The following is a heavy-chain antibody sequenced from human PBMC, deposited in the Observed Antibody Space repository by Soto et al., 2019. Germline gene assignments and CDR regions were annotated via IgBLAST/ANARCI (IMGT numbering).Heavy chain of an antibody. CDR3: AREGLVLVPTTVNSDYYYAMDV. CDR2: IIPRSAKS. V-gene: IGHV1-69*13. J-gene: IGHJ6*02. D-gene: IGHD2-2*01. Sequence: GASVKVSCKASGDTFSTYSITWMRQAPGRGLEWVGGIIPRSAKSNYAQKFEGRVTITADESTSTAYMELSSLRSEDTAVYYCAREGLVLVPTTVNSDYYYAMDVWGQGTTVTVSS. CDR1: GDTFSTYS.